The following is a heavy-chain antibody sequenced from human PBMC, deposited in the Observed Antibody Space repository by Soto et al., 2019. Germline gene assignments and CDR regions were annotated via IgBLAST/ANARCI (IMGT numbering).Heavy chain of an antibody. D-gene: IGHD3-3*01. V-gene: IGHV3-23*01. CDR1: GFTFSSYA. Sequence: GGSLRLSCAASGFTFSSYAMSWVRQAPGKGLEWVSAISGSGGSTYYADSVKGRFTISRDNSKNTLYLQMNSLRAEDTAVYYCAKDLGEESYYDFWSGYFAPNYGMDVWGQGTTVTVSS. CDR3: AKDLGEESYYDFWSGYFAPNYGMDV. CDR2: ISGSGGST. J-gene: IGHJ6*02.